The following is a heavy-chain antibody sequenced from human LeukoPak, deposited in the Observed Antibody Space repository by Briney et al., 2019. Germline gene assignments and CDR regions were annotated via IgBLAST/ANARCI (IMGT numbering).Heavy chain of an antibody. J-gene: IGHJ4*02. D-gene: IGHD2-21*02. Sequence: SETLSLTCAVYGGSFSGYYWSWIRQPPGKGLEWIGYIYYSGSTNYNPSLKSRVTISVDTSKNQFSLKLSSVTAADTAVYYCAREAYCGGDCYSGFDYWGQGTLVTVSS. CDR3: AREAYCGGDCYSGFDY. CDR1: GGSFSGYY. V-gene: IGHV4-59*01. CDR2: IYYSGST.